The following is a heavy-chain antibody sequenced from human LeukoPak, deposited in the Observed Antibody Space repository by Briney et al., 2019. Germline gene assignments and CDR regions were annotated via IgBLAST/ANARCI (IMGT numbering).Heavy chain of an antibody. Sequence: PSETLSLTCTVSGGSISSSSYYWGWVRQAPGKGLVWVSRINSDGSSTSYADSVKGRFTISRDNAKNTLYLQMNSLRAEDTAVYYCAILMYDFWSGYYQEENDYWGQGTLVTVSS. J-gene: IGHJ4*02. CDR3: AILMYDFWSGYYQEENDY. V-gene: IGHV3-74*01. D-gene: IGHD3-3*01. CDR1: GGSISSSSYY. CDR2: INSDGSST.